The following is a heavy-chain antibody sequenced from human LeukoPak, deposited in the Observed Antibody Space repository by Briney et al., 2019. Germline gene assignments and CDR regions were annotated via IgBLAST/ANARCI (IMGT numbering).Heavy chain of an antibody. CDR1: GGTFSSYA. CDR3: ARTILDTAMAINYFDY. D-gene: IGHD5-18*01. Sequence: SVKVSCKASGGTFSSYAISWVRQAPGQGLEWMGRIIPILGIANYAQKFQGRVTITADESTSTAYMELSSLRSEDTAVYYCARTILDTAMAINYFDYWGQGTLVTVSS. CDR2: IIPILGIA. V-gene: IGHV1-69*04. J-gene: IGHJ4*02.